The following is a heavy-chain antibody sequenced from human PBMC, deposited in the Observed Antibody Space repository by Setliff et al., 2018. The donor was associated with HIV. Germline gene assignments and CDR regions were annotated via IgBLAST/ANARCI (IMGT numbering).Heavy chain of an antibody. CDR2: IWYDGTNK. Sequence: SLRLSCAASGFSFSSYGMHWVRQAPGKGLEWLALIWYDGTNKQYTDSVKGRFAISRDNSKNTLYLQMNSLRAEDTAVYYCASDQQWLAPGWFDPWGQGTLVTVSS. V-gene: IGHV3-33*01. CDR3: ASDQQWLAPGWFDP. CDR1: GFSFSSYG. D-gene: IGHD6-19*01. J-gene: IGHJ5*02.